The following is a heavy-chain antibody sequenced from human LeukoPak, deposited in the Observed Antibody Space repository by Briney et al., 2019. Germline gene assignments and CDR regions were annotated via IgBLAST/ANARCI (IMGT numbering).Heavy chain of an antibody. V-gene: IGHV1-2*02. D-gene: IGHD1-26*01. CDR3: ARESLYSGSYYYYGMDV. Sequence: ASVKVSCKASGYTFTGYYMHWVRQAPGQGLEWMGWINPNSGGTNYAQKFQGRVTMTRDTSISTAYMELSRLRSDDTAVYYCARESLYSGSYYYYGMDVWGQATTVTVSS. J-gene: IGHJ6*02. CDR2: INPNSGGT. CDR1: GYTFTGYY.